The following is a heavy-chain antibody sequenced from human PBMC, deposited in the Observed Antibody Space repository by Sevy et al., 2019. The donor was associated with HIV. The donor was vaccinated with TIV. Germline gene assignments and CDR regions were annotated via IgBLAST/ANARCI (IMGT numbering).Heavy chain of an antibody. CDR1: GGSITSLY. D-gene: IGHD1-26*01. CDR3: AGENAWGRGYS. J-gene: IGHJ4*02. V-gene: IGHV4-59*08. CDR2: INYNGHI. Sequence: SETLSLTCTVSGGSITSLYWNWIRQAPGKGLEWIANINYNGHINYNPSLKSRVTLSLDTSKNQLSLRLSSVTAADTAMYYCAGENAWGRGYSWGQGTLVTVSS.